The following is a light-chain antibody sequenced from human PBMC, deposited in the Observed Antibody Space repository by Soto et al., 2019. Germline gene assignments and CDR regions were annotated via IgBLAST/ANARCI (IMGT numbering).Light chain of an antibody. CDR2: DAS. Sequence: IVLTQSPATLSLSPGERATLSCRASQSVSTYLAWYQQQPGQAPRLLIYDASNRATGVPARFRGSGSGTDFTLTISGLDPEDFAVYYCQQRSNWPRTFGQGTKLDIK. CDR1: QSVSTY. J-gene: IGKJ2*01. V-gene: IGKV3-11*01. CDR3: QQRSNWPRT.